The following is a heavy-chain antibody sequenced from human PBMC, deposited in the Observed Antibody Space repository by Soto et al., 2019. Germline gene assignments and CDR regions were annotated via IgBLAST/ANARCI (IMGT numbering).Heavy chain of an antibody. J-gene: IGHJ6*02. CDR3: ARHRNLKGYYGMDV. V-gene: IGHV4-59*01. Sequence: SETLSLTCTVSGGSISSYYWSWFRQPPGKGLEWIGYIYYSGSTNYNPSLKSRVTISVGTSKSQFSLKLSSVTAADTAVYYCARHRNLKGYYGMDVWGQGTTVTVSS. CDR1: GGSISSYY. CDR2: IYYSGST.